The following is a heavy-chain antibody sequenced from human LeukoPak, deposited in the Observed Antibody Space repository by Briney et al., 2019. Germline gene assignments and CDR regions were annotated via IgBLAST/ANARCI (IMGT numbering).Heavy chain of an antibody. V-gene: IGHV3-30*04. Sequence: HPGGSLRLSCAASGFTFSSYAMHWVRQAPGKGLEWVAVISYDGSNKYYADSVKGRFTISRDNSKNTLYLQMNSLRAEDTAVYYCARDSSSWYPWGYYYYYGMDVWGQRTTVTVSS. CDR2: ISYDGSNK. CDR3: ARDSSSWYPWGYYYYYGMDV. CDR1: GFTFSSYA. J-gene: IGHJ6*02. D-gene: IGHD6-13*01.